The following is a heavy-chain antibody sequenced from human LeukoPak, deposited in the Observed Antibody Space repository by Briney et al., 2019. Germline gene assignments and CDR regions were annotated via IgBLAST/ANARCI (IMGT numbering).Heavy chain of an antibody. V-gene: IGHV3-21*01. J-gene: IGHJ6*03. Sequence: GGSLRFSSAASGFTFNSNSMNWVAQGPGKGLEGCSPISSSSTYLYYAHSVKGSFTISTDNAKNSLYLQMNSLTAEDTAVYYCARELSNDSSGPFHAGYYYYMDVWGKGTTVTVSS. D-gene: IGHD3-22*01. CDR1: GFTFNSNS. CDR2: ISSSSTYL. CDR3: ARELSNDSSGPFHAGYYYYMDV.